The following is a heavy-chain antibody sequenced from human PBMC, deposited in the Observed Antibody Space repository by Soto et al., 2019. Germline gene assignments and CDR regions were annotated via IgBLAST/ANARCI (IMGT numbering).Heavy chain of an antibody. J-gene: IGHJ6*02. CDR3: ATAARRVYYYYGMDV. Sequence: SETLSLTCAVYGGSFSGYYWSWIRQPPGKGLEWIGEINHSGSTNYNPSLKSRVTISVDTSKNQFSLKLSSVTAADTAVYYCATAARRVYYYYGMDVWGQGTTVTV. CDR1: GGSFSGYY. CDR2: INHSGST. V-gene: IGHV4-34*01. D-gene: IGHD6-6*01.